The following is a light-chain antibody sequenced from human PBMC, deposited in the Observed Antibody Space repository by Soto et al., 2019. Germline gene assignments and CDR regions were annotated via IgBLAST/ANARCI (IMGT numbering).Light chain of an antibody. CDR2: EGS. CDR3: CSYAGSSTFVVV. V-gene: IGLV2-23*03. J-gene: IGLJ2*01. CDR1: SSDVGSYNL. Sequence: QSALTQPASVSGSPGQSITTSCTGTSSDVGSYNLVSWYQQHPGKAPKLMIYEGSKRPSGVSNRFSGSKSGNTASLTISGLQAEDEADYYCCSYAGSSTFVVVFGGGTKVTVL.